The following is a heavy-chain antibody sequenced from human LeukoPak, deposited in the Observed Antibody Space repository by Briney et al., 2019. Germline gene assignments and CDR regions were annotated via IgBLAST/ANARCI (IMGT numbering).Heavy chain of an antibody. CDR2: IKPRSGGT. J-gene: IGHJ6*01. CDR3: ARDRVQYTSEDYYFGMDV. Sequence: ASVQVSCKASGYTFSGYYIHWVRQAPGQGLEWMGWIKPRSGGTKYAQKFQGRVTMTRDTSISTAYMELNRLRSDDTAVYYCARDRVQYTSEDYYFGMDVWGQGTTVTVSA. V-gene: IGHV1-2*02. D-gene: IGHD1-1*01. CDR1: GYTFSGYY.